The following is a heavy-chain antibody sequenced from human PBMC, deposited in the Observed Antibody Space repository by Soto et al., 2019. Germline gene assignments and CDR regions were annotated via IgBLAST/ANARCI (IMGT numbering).Heavy chain of an antibody. J-gene: IGHJ4*02. CDR2: IYYSGST. Sequence: SETLSLTWTVSGGSISSRPHSWGWIRQPPGKGLEWIGTIYYSGSTYYNPSLKSRVTISVDTSKNQFSLKLSSVTAADTAVYYCAGPYYYDSSGYYSGHDYWGQGTLVTVSS. D-gene: IGHD3-22*01. CDR1: GGSISSRPHS. V-gene: IGHV4-39*01. CDR3: AGPYYYDSSGYYSGHDY.